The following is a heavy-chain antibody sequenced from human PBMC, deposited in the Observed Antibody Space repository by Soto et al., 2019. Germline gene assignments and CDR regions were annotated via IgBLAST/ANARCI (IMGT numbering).Heavy chain of an antibody. CDR3: ARGVGSYYDILTGPRAFDI. J-gene: IGHJ3*02. Sequence: GGSLRLSCAASGFTVSSNYMSWVRQAPGKGLEWVSVIYSGGSTYYADSVKGRFTISRHNSKNTLYLQMNSLRVEDTAVYYCARGVGSYYDILTGPRAFDIWGQGTMVTVSS. CDR2: IYSGGST. CDR1: GFTVSSNY. D-gene: IGHD3-9*01. V-gene: IGHV3-53*04.